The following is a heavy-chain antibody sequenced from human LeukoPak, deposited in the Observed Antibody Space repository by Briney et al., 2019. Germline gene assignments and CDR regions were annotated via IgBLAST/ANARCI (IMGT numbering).Heavy chain of an antibody. CDR2: INPYISDI. Sequence: ASVKVSCKASGYTFTGYYMHWVRQAPGQGLEWMGWINPYISDINYAQKFRGRVSMTRDTSISTAYMELRSLRSDDTAVYYYARATFDILTGYYYMDVWGKGTTVTISS. D-gene: IGHD3-9*01. J-gene: IGHJ6*03. CDR1: GYTFTGYY. CDR3: ARATFDILTGYYYMDV. V-gene: IGHV1-2*02.